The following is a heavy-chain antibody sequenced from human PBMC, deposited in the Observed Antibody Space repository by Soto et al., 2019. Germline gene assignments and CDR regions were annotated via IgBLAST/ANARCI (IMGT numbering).Heavy chain of an antibody. CDR1: GFTFDSYA. J-gene: IGHJ4*02. CDR2: ISGSGDYT. Sequence: GGSLRLSCAASGFTFDSYARNWVRQAPGKGLEWVSTISGSGDYTYYTDSVKGRFTISRDNSKNMMYLQMNSLRAEDTAIYYCAKNRGLQYYFDYWGQGTLVTVSS. V-gene: IGHV3-23*01. CDR3: AKNRGLQYYFDY.